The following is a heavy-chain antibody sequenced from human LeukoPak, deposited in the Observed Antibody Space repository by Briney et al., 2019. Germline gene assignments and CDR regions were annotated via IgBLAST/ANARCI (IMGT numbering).Heavy chain of an antibody. Sequence: ASVKVSCKASGGTFISYVISWVRQAPGQGLEWMGGSIPIFGTANYAQKFQGRVTITADESTSTAYMELNSLRSEDTAVYYCARGPSGGPRGDWGQGTLVTVSS. CDR2: SIPIFGTA. CDR3: ARGPSGGPRGD. D-gene: IGHD2-15*01. CDR1: GGTFISYV. J-gene: IGHJ4*02. V-gene: IGHV1-69*13.